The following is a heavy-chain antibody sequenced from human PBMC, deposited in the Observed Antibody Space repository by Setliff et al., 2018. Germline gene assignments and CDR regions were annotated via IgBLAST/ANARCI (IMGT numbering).Heavy chain of an antibody. V-gene: IGHV4-39*07. D-gene: IGHD3-3*01. Sequence: PSETLSLTCTVSGGSISSSGYYWGWIRQPPGKGLEWIGSMSDTGGTYHNPSLKSRVTMSVGTSKNQFSLKLSSVTAADTAMYYCAKDMGWSGYPRYGMDVWGQGTTVTVSS. CDR3: AKDMGWSGYPRYGMDV. J-gene: IGHJ6*02. CDR1: GGSISSSGYY. CDR2: MSDTGGT.